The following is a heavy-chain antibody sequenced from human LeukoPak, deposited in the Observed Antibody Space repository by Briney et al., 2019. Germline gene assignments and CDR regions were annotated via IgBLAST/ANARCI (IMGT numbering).Heavy chain of an antibody. CDR2: MNTNSGNT. V-gene: IGHV1-8*01. CDR1: GYTFTSYD. Sequence: ASVKVSCKASGYTFTSYDINWVRQATGQGLEWMGWMNTNSGNTGYAQKFQGRVTMTRNTSISTAYMELSSLRSEDTAVYYCARDRLRMKTEFGYWGQGTLVTVSS. J-gene: IGHJ4*02. CDR3: ARDRLRMKTEFGY. D-gene: IGHD4-17*01.